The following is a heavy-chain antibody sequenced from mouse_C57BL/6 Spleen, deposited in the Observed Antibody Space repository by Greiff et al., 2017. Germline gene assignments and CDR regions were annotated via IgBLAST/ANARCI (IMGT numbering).Heavy chain of an antibody. D-gene: IGHD2-14*01. V-gene: IGHV1-42*01. Sequence: EVQLQESGPELVKPGASVKISCKASGYSITGYYMNWVKQSPEKSLEWIGEINPSTGGTTYNQKFKAKATLTVDKSSSTAYMQLKSLTSEDSAVYYCAREVPYYYWGQGTTLTVSS. J-gene: IGHJ2*01. CDR2: INPSTGGT. CDR1: GYSITGYY. CDR3: AREVPYYY.